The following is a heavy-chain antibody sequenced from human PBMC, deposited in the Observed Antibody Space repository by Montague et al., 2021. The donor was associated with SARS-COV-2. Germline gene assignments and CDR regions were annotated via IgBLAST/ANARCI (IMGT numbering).Heavy chain of an antibody. Sequence: NDQAPSVKGRLTVNPDTSKNQFSLHLNSVTPEDTALYYCAREGDVWEVPFDFWSQGTLVTVSS. V-gene: IGHV6-1*01. CDR2: N. D-gene: IGHD1-26*01. CDR3: AREGDVWEVPFDF. J-gene: IGHJ4*01.